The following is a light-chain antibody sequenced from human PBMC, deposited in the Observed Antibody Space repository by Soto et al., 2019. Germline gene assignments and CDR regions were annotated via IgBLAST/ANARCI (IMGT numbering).Light chain of an antibody. CDR1: SSDVGTYNY. V-gene: IGLV2-14*01. CDR2: EVS. J-gene: IGLJ1*01. CDR3: SSYTSSSTYV. Sequence: QSVLTQPASVSGSPGQSITISCTGTSSDVGTYNYVSWYQQHLGKAPKVMIYEVSNRPSGVSNRFSGSKSGNTASLTISGLQAEDEADYYCSSYTSSSTYVFGTGTKVTVL.